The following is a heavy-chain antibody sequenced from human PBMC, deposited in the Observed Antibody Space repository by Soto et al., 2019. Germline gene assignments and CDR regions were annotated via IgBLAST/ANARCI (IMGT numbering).Heavy chain of an antibody. CDR3: AREPYGDYVGYFDP. V-gene: IGHV4-59*12. CDR2: IDSSGNP. D-gene: IGHD4-17*01. Sequence: SETLSLTCTVSDDSSSSYKWSWIRQPPGRRLEWIGYIDSSGNPYYNPSLKSRVIISVDRSKNQFSLKLSSVTAADTAVYYCAREPYGDYVGYFDPGGQGTLVTVSS. J-gene: IGHJ5*02. CDR1: DDSSSSYK.